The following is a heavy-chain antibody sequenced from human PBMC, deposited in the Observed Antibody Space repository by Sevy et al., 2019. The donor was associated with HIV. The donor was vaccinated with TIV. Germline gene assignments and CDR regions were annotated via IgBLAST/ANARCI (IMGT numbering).Heavy chain of an antibody. CDR1: GFSFSSYS. D-gene: IGHD2-2*01. J-gene: IGHJ3*02. CDR2: ISGVSNYI. CDR3: ARVGCTISSCPLHDGFDI. V-gene: IGHV3-21*01. Sequence: GGSLRLSCAASGFSFSSYSMNWVRQAPGKGLEWVSSISGVSNYIYYADSVKGRFTISRDNAKNSLYLQMSRLRVGDTAVYYCARVGCTISSCPLHDGFDIWGQGTMVTVS.